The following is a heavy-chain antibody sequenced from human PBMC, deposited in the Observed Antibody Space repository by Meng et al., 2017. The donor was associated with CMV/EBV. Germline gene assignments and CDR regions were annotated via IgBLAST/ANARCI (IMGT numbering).Heavy chain of an antibody. D-gene: IGHD1-26*01. CDR2: INSDGSST. Sequence: GESLKISCAASGFTFSSYWMHWVRPAPGKGLVWVSRINSDGSSTSYADSVKGRFTISRDNAKNTLYLQMNSLRAEDTAVYYCARGGWGAGSDYWGQGTLVTVSS. CDR1: GFTFSSYW. V-gene: IGHV3-74*01. J-gene: IGHJ4*02. CDR3: ARGGWGAGSDY.